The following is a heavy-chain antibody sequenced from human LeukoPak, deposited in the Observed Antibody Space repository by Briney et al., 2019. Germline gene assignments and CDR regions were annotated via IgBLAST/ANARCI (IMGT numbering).Heavy chain of an antibody. J-gene: IGHJ4*02. CDR1: GGSISSGSYY. D-gene: IGHD6-19*01. V-gene: IGHV4-61*02. Sequence: SETLSLTCTVSGGSISSGSYYWSWIRQPAGKGLEWIGRIYTSGSTNYNPSLKGRVTISVDTSKNQFSLKLSSVTAADTAVYYCARDVLQWLPQSGAGLHFDYWGQGTLVTVSS. CDR3: ARDVLQWLPQSGAGLHFDY. CDR2: IYTSGST.